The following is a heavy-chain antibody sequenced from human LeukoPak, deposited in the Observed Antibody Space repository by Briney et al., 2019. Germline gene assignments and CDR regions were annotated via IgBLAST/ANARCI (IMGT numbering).Heavy chain of an antibody. J-gene: IGHJ4*02. Sequence: GGSLRLSCSASGFTFSTSLMHWVRQAPGKGLQYVSATSANGDSAYYADSVRGRFTVSRDNSKNTMFLQMTNLRAEDMAMYYCVKDRDCSSTSCYLPFSYWGQGTLVTVSS. CDR3: VKDRDCSSTSCYLPFSY. V-gene: IGHV3-64D*09. CDR1: GFTFSTSL. CDR2: TSANGDSA. D-gene: IGHD2-2*01.